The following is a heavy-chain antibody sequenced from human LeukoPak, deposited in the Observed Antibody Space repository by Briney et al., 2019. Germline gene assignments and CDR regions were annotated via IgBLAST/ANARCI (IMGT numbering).Heavy chain of an antibody. CDR3: AKGAMVRGVIRYYFDY. J-gene: IGHJ4*02. D-gene: IGHD3-10*01. Sequence: GGSLRPSCAASGFTFSSYWMSWVRQAPGKGLEWVANIKQDGSEKYYVDSVKGRFTISRDNAKNSLYLQMNSLRAEDTAVYYCAKGAMVRGVIRYYFDYWGQGTLVTVSS. V-gene: IGHV3-7*03. CDR1: GFTFSSYW. CDR2: IKQDGSEK.